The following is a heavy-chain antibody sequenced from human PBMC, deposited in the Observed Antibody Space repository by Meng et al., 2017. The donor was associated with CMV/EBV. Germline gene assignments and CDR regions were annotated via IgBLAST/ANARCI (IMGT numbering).Heavy chain of an antibody. Sequence: QVQLVQSGAEVKKPXXSVKVSCKASGYTFTSYGISWVRQAPGQGLEWMGWISAYNGNTNYAQKLQGRVTMTTDTSTSTAYMELRSLRSDDTAVYYCARDRDPRITMIVDVFQNWGQGTLVTVSS. CDR3: ARDRDPRITMIVDVFQN. V-gene: IGHV1-18*01. J-gene: IGHJ1*01. CDR1: GYTFTSYG. CDR2: ISAYNGNT. D-gene: IGHD3-22*01.